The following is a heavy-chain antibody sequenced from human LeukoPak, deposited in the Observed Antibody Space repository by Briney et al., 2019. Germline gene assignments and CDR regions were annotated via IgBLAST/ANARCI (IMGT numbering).Heavy chain of an antibody. CDR3: AKVSPRLLWFGELSS. CDR1: GFPFSSYG. Sequence: GGSLRLACAASGFPFSSYGMHWVRQAPGKGLEWVAVIWNDGSNKYYVESAKGRFTISRDDSKNTLYLQMNSLRAEDTAVYYCAKVSPRLLWFGELSSWGQGTLVTVSS. V-gene: IGHV3-33*03. J-gene: IGHJ5*02. CDR2: IWNDGSNK. D-gene: IGHD3-10*01.